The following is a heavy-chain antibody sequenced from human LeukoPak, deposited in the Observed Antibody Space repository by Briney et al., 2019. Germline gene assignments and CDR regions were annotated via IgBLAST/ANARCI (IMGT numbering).Heavy chain of an antibody. CDR2: IIPILGTA. Sequence: SVKVSCKASGGTFSSYAISWVRQAPGQGLEWMGGIIPILGTANYAQKFQGRVTITADKSTSTAYMELSSLRSEDTAVYYCASQSSSWYWFDPWGQGTLVTVSS. J-gene: IGHJ5*02. D-gene: IGHD6-13*01. V-gene: IGHV1-69*06. CDR1: GGTFSSYA. CDR3: ASQSSSWYWFDP.